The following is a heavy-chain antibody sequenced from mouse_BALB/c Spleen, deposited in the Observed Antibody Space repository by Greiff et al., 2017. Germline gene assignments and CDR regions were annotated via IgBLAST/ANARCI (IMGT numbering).Heavy chain of an antibody. Sequence: EVKLMESGGGLVKPGGSLKLSCAASGFTFSSYAMSWVRQTPEKRLEWVATISSGGSYTYYPDSVKGRFTISRDNAKNTLYLQMSSLKTEDTAMYYCARHNEARLGWYFDVWGAGTTVTVSS. CDR1: GFTFSSYA. CDR2: ISSGGSYT. V-gene: IGHV5-6*03. CDR3: ARHNEARLGWYFDV. D-gene: IGHD3-3*01. J-gene: IGHJ1*01.